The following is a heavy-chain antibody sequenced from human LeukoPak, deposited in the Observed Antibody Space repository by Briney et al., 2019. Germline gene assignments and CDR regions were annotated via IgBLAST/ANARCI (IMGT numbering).Heavy chain of an antibody. Sequence: GGSLRLSCAASGFTFSSYSMNWVRQAPGKGLEWVSYISSSSTIYYADSVKGRFTISRDNAKNSLYLQMNSLRAEDTAVHYCARDLSRYSGSYGGDYWGQGTLVTVSS. CDR3: ARDLSRYSGSYGGDY. D-gene: IGHD1-26*01. J-gene: IGHJ4*02. V-gene: IGHV3-48*04. CDR1: GFTFSSYS. CDR2: ISSSSTI.